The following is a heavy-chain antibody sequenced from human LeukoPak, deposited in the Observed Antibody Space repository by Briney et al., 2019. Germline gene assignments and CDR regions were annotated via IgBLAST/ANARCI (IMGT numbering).Heavy chain of an antibody. D-gene: IGHD5-18*01. CDR2: LSGSGVTT. CDR3: ARGGSGYSYGKIDS. J-gene: IGHJ4*02. Sequence: GGSLRLSCAASGFSFSNYAMTWVRQTPGMGLEWVSALSGSGVTTYYADSVKGRFTIARDNSRNTFYLQMNSLRDEDTAVYYCARGGSGYSYGKIDSWGQGILVTVSS. CDR1: GFSFSNYA. V-gene: IGHV3-23*01.